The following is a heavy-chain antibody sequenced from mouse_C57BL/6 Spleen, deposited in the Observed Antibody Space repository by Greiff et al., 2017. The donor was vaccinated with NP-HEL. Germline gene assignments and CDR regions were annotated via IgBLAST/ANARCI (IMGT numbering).Heavy chain of an antibody. CDR3: ARGRYYGTSWFAY. J-gene: IGHJ3*01. V-gene: IGHV1-53*01. Sequence: VQLQQSGTELVKPGASVKLSCKASGYTFTSYWMHWVKQRPGQGLEWIGNINPSNGGTNYNEKFKSKATLTVDKSSSTAYMQLSSLTSEDSAVYYCARGRYYGTSWFAYWGQGTLVTVSA. CDR1: GYTFTSYW. D-gene: IGHD2-1*01. CDR2: INPSNGGT.